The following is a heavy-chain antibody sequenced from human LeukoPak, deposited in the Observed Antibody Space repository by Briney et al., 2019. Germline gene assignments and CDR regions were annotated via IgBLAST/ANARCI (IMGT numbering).Heavy chain of an antibody. CDR1: GYTFTSYY. Sequence: ASVKVSCKASGYTFTSYYMHWVRQAPGQGLEWMGLINPSGGSTSYAQKFQGRVTMTRDTSTSTVYMELSSLRSEDTAVYYCARVRGGYSSSWYYYYMDVWGKGTTVTVSS. CDR3: ARVRGGYSSSWYYYYMDV. D-gene: IGHD6-13*01. V-gene: IGHV1-46*01. CDR2: INPSGGST. J-gene: IGHJ6*03.